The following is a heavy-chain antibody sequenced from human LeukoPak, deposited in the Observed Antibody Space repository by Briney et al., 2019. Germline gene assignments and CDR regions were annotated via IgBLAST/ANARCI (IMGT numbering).Heavy chain of an antibody. J-gene: IGHJ4*02. V-gene: IGHV4-39*07. CDR3: ARGRDSSGWYPLDY. D-gene: IGHD6-19*01. CDR1: GGSISSSSYC. CDR2: IYYSGST. Sequence: SETLSLTCTVSGGSISSSSYCWGWIRQPPGKGLEWIGSIYYSGSTYYNPSLKSRVTISVDTSKNQFSLKLSSVTAADTAVYYCARGRDSSGWYPLDYWGQGTLVTVSS.